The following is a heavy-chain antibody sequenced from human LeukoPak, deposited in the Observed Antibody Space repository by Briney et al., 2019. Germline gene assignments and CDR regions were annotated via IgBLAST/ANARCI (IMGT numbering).Heavy chain of an antibody. CDR2: ISERGGST. CDR3: AKRGVRIRGLLVIGYHQEAYHYDF. V-gene: IGHV3-23*01. Sequence: GGSLRLSCAVSGISLSNYAMTWVRQAPGMGLEWVSYISERGGSTTYADSVKGRFTISRDTSLNTLYLQMNNLRAEDTAVYYCAKRGVRIRGLLVIGYHQEAYHYDFWGQGVLVTVSS. CDR1: GISLSNYA. D-gene: IGHD3-10*01. J-gene: IGHJ4*02.